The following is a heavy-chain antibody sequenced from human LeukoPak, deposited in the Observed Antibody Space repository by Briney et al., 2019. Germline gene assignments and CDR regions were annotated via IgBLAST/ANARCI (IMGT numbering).Heavy chain of an antibody. J-gene: IGHJ5*02. CDR3: AGVLRFLEWLFWFDP. CDR1: GGTFSSYA. Sequence: ASVKVSCKASGGTFSSYAISWVRQAPGQGLEWMGGIIPIFGTATYAQKFQDRVTITADKSTSTAYMELSSLRSEDTAMYYCAGVLRFLEWLFWFDPWGQGTLATVSS. CDR2: IIPIFGTA. D-gene: IGHD3-3*01. V-gene: IGHV1-69*06.